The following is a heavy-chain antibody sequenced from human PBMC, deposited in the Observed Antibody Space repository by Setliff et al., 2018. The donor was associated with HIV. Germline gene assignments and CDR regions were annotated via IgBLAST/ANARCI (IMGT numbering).Heavy chain of an antibody. Sequence: KPSETLSLTCTVSGGSISSGSYYWSWIRQPAGKGLEWIGRIYTSGSTNYNPSLKSRVTISVDTSKNQFSLKSRSVTAADTAVYYCAREAYYYDNPQYYYYYMDVWGKGTTVTV. CDR1: GGSISSGSYY. J-gene: IGHJ6*03. V-gene: IGHV4-61*02. CDR3: AREAYYYDNPQYYYYYMDV. CDR2: IYTSGST. D-gene: IGHD3-22*01.